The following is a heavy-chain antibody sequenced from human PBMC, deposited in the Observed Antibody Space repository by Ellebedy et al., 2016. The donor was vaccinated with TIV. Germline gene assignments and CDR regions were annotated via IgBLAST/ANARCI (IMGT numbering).Heavy chain of an antibody. CDR1: GGTFSAYE. CDR2: INPTGGGS. J-gene: IGHJ3*01. D-gene: IGHD3-3*01. V-gene: IGHV1-2*04. CDR3: ARGMYYGTNVFDV. Sequence: AASVKVSCKPSGGTFSAYEIHWVRQVPGQGPEWMGWINPTGGGSNFAQRFRGWVTMTRDTSINTVYMELRRVKADDTAVYYCARGMYYGTNVFDVWGQGTMVSVSS.